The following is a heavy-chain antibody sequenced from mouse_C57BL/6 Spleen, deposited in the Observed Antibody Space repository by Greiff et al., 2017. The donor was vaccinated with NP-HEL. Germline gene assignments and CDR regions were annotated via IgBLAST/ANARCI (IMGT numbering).Heavy chain of an antibody. V-gene: IGHV1-50*01. CDR3: ARVGTLGRDY. J-gene: IGHJ2*01. CDR2: IDPSDSYT. CDR1: GYTFTSYW. D-gene: IGHD4-1*01. Sequence: VQLQQPGAELVKPGASVKLSCKASGYTFTSYWMQWVKQRPGQGLEWIGEIDPSDSYTNYNQKFKGKATLTVDTSSSTAYMQLSSLTSEDSAVYYCARVGTLGRDYWGQGTTLTVSS.